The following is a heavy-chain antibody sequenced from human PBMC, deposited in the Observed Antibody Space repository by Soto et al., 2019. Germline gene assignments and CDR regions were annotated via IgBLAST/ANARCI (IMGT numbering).Heavy chain of an antibody. CDR3: TAYSYGDLHFDN. CDR2: ISYDGSNK. V-gene: IGHV3-30*03. CDR1: GFTLSSYG. J-gene: IGHJ4*01. Sequence: SLRLCCAASGFTLSSYGMHWVRQAPGKGLEWVAVISYDGSNKYYADSVKGRFTISRDNSKNTLYLQMNSLTTEDTAVYYCTAYSYGDLHFDNWGQGTPVTVSA. D-gene: IGHD5-18*01.